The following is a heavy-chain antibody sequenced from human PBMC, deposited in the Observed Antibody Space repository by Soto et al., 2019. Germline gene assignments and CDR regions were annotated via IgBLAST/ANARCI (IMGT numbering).Heavy chain of an antibody. CDR2: IIPIFGTA. D-gene: IGHD5-18*01. Sequence: QVQLVQSGAEVKKPGSSVKVSCKASGGTFSSYAISWVRQAPGQGLEWMGGIIPIFGTANYAQKFQGRVTITADESTSTAYMEMSSLRSEATPVYYCARRGYSYGFSHYYCMDVWGQGTTVTVSS. CDR1: GGTFSSYA. J-gene: IGHJ6*02. V-gene: IGHV1-69*01. CDR3: ARRGYSYGFSHYYCMDV.